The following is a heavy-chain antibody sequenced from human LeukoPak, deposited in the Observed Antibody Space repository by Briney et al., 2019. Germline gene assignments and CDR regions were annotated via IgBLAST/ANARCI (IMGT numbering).Heavy chain of an antibody. CDR2: IIPIFGIA. J-gene: IGHJ6*02. D-gene: IGHD3-22*01. CDR3: ARDSSGYGPYYYGMDV. CDR1: GGTFSSYA. V-gene: IGHV1-69*04. Sequence: ASVKVSCKASGGTFSSYAISWVRQAPGQGLEWMGRIIPIFGIANYAQKFQGRVTITADKSTSTAYMELSSLRSEDTAVYYCARDSSGYGPYYYGMDVWGQGTTVTASS.